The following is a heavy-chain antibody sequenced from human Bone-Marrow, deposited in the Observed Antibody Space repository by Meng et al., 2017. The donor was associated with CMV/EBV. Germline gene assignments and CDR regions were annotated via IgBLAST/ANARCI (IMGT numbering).Heavy chain of an antibody. J-gene: IGHJ4*02. V-gene: IGHV3-21*01. CDR2: ISSSSSYI. CDR1: GFTFSSYS. Sequence: GGSLRLSCAASGFTFSSYSMNWVRQAPGKGLEWVSSISSSSSYIYYADSVKGRFTISRDNAKNSLYLQMNSLRAEDTAVYYCATPAYAHVGRDDGSTFDYWGQGTLVTVSS. CDR3: ATPAYAHVGRDDGSTFDY. D-gene: IGHD3-10*01.